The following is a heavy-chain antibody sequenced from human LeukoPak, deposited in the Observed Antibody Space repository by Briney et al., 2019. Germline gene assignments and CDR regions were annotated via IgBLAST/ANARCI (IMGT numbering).Heavy chain of an antibody. Sequence: GGSLRLSCAASGFTFDDYGMSWVRQAPGKGLEWVSGINWNGGSTGYADSVKGRFTISRDNAKNSLYLQMNSLRAEDTALYYCARVGGYSSPSENDYWGQGTLVTVSS. J-gene: IGHJ4*02. V-gene: IGHV3-20*04. CDR1: GFTFDDYG. D-gene: IGHD6-6*01. CDR2: INWNGGST. CDR3: ARVGGYSSPSENDY.